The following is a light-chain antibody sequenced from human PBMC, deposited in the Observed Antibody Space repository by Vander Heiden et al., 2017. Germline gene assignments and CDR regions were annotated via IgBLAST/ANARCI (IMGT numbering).Light chain of an antibody. Sequence: DIQITQSPSSLSASVGDRVTITCQASEDITIYLNWYQQKPGKAPQLLIYDTSNLETGVSSRFSGSGSGTYFTFTISSLQPEDIATYYCHQYDNLPYTFGQGTKLGIK. V-gene: IGKV1-33*01. CDR2: DTS. J-gene: IGKJ2*01. CDR1: EDITIY. CDR3: HQYDNLPYT.